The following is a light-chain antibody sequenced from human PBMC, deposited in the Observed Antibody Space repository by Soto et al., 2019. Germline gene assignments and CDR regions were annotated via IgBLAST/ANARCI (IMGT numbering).Light chain of an antibody. Sequence: IQMTQSPSSLSASVGDRVTITCQASQDIAKNLNWYQQKPGKAPKLLIYDASRLQTGAPSRFSGSGSATHFTFPISSLQSEDIATYYCQQYDNLLPITFGQGTRLEIK. V-gene: IGKV1-33*01. CDR1: QDIAKN. CDR2: DAS. CDR3: QQYDNLLPIT. J-gene: IGKJ5*01.